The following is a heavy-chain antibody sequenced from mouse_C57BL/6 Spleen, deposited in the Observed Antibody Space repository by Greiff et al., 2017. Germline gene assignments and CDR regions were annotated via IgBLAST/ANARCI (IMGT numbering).Heavy chain of an antibody. CDR2: ISSGSSTI. Sequence: EVKLEESGGGLVKPGGSLKLSCAASGFTFSDYGMHWVRQAPEKGLEWVAYISSGSSTIYYADTVKGRFTISRDNAKNTLFLQMTSLRSEDTAMYYCARERDWYFDVWGKGTTVTVSS. V-gene: IGHV5-17*01. J-gene: IGHJ1*03. CDR1: GFTFSDYG. CDR3: ARERDWYFDV.